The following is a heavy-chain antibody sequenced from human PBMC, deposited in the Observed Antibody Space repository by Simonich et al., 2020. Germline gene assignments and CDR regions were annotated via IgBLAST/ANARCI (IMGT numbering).Heavy chain of an antibody. J-gene: IGHJ4*02. Sequence: QVQLQQWGAGLLKPSETLSLTCAVYGGSFSGYYWSWIRQPPGKVLEWIGEINHSGSTNYNPYLKNRVTISVDTSKNQFSLKLSSVTAADTAVYYCARHLQLGPFDYWGQGTLVTVSS. CDR1: GGSFSGYY. CDR3: ARHLQLGPFDY. D-gene: IGHD1-1*01. CDR2: INHSGST. V-gene: IGHV4-34*01.